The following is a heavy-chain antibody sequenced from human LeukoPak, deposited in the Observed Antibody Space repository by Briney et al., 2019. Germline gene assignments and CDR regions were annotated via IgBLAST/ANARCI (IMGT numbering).Heavy chain of an antibody. V-gene: IGHV4-30-4*01. Sequence: SETLSLTCTVSGGSISSGDYYWSWIRQPPGKGLEWIGYIYYSGSTYYNPSLKSRVTMSVDTSKNQFSLRLSSVTAADTAVYYCARGRPAAAASYDAFDIWGQGTMVTVSS. CDR2: IYYSGST. D-gene: IGHD6-13*01. CDR1: GGSISSGDYY. CDR3: ARGRPAAAASYDAFDI. J-gene: IGHJ3*02.